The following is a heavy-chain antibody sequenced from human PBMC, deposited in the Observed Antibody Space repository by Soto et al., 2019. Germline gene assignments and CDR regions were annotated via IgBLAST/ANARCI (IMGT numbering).Heavy chain of an antibody. Sequence: QVQLQQWGAGLLMPSETLSLTCAVYGGSFSGYYWSWIRQPPGKGLEWIGEINHSGSTNYNPSLKSRVTISVDTSKNHFSLKLSSVTAADTAVYYCVRGWGGYHPGWGQGTLVTVSS. V-gene: IGHV4-34*01. J-gene: IGHJ4*02. CDR1: GGSFSGYY. CDR2: INHSGST. CDR3: VRGWGGYHPG. D-gene: IGHD3-3*01.